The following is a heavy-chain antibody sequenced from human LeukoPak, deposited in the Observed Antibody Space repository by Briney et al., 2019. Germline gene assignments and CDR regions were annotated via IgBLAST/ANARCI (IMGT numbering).Heavy chain of an antibody. CDR2: INPNSGGT. J-gene: IGHJ4*02. D-gene: IGHD6-13*01. CDR3: AREFGGEGSSWSRTFDY. CDR1: GYTFTGYY. V-gene: IGHV1-2*02. Sequence: ASVKVSCKASGYTFTGYYMHWVRQAPGQGLEWMGWINPNSGGTNYAQKFQGRVTMTRDTSISTAYMELSRLRSDDTAVYYCAREFGGEGSSWSRTFDYWGQGTLVTVSS.